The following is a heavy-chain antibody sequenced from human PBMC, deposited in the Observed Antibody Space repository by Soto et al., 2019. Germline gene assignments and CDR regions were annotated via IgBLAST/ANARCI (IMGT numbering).Heavy chain of an antibody. Sequence: PSETLSLTCTVSGGSISSSSYYWGWIRQHPGKGREWIWSSYYSGSTYYIPSLKSRVTISVDTSKNQFSLKLISVTAADTAVYYCARLGYYYVIDVWGQGTTVTVSS. J-gene: IGHJ6*02. V-gene: IGHV4-39*01. CDR1: GGSISSSSYY. CDR3: ARLGYYYVIDV. CDR2: SYYSGST.